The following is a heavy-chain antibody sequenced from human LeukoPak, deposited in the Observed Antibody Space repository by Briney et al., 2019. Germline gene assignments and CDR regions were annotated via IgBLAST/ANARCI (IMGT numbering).Heavy chain of an antibody. CDR2: IIPILGIA. V-gene: IGHV1-69*04. CDR3: ARVEMATRGHSDY. D-gene: IGHD5-24*01. J-gene: IGHJ4*02. CDR1: GGTFSSYA. Sequence: SMKVSCKASGGTFSSYAISWVRQAPGQGLEWMGRIIPILGIANYAQKFQGRVTITADKSTSTAYMELSSLRSEDTAVYYCARVEMATRGHSDYWGQGTLVTVSS.